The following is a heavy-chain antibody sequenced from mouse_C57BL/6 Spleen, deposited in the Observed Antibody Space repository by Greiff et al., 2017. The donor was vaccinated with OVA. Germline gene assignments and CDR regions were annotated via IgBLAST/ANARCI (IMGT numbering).Heavy chain of an antibody. CDR3: ARSDGGRFAWFAY. CDR1: GYSFTDYN. CDR2: INPNYGTT. J-gene: IGHJ3*01. Sequence: VQLKQSGPELVKPGASVKISCKASGYSFTDYNMNWVKQSTGKSLEWIGVINPNYGTTSYHQKFKGKATLTVDPSSSTAFMQLNSLTSEDSAVYYCARSDGGRFAWFAYWGQGTLVTVSA. V-gene: IGHV1-39*01.